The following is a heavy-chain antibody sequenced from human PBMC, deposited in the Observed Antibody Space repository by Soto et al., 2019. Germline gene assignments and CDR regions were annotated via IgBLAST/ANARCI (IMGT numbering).Heavy chain of an antibody. CDR2: IYYSGTS. Sequence: LETLSLTCIVSGGSINYDTYYWGWIRQPPGKGLEWIGSIYYSGTSSYNPSLKSRVTMSVDTSKKQLSLRLRSVTAADTAVYYCARLHCASPNCVPLDPWGQGTLVTVSS. CDR1: GGSINYDTYY. V-gene: IGHV4-39*01. CDR3: ARLHCASPNCVPLDP. J-gene: IGHJ5*02. D-gene: IGHD2-2*01.